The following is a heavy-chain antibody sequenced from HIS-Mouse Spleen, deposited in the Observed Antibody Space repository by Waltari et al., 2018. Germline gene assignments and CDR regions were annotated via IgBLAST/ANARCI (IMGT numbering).Heavy chain of an antibody. CDR1: GCSIRSRSYY. CDR2: IYYSGST. J-gene: IGHJ2*01. Sequence: QLQLQESGPGLVKPSATLSLTCTVSGCSIRSRSYYWGRIRQPPGKGLEWIGSIYYSGSTYYNPSLKSRVTISVDTSKNQFSLKLSSVTAADTAVYYCAREIPYSSSWYDWYFDLWGRGTLVTVSS. CDR3: AREIPYSSSWYDWYFDL. V-gene: IGHV4-39*07. D-gene: IGHD6-13*01.